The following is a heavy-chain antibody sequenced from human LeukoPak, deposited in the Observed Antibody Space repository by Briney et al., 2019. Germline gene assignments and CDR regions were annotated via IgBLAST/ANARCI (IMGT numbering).Heavy chain of an antibody. D-gene: IGHD2-15*01. CDR2: ISGSGGSR. V-gene: IGHV3-23*01. J-gene: IGHJ4*02. CDR3: AKDIDSFGQSLLLGFDY. CDR1: GFTFSSYA. Sequence: GGSLRLSCAASGFTFSSYAMSWVRQAPGKGLEWVSGISGSGGSRYYADSVKGRFTISRDNSKNTLFLQMHSLRADDTAVYFCAKDIDSFGQSLLLGFDYWGQGTLVTVSS.